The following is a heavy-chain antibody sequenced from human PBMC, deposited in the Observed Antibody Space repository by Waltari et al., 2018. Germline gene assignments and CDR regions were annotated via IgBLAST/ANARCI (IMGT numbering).Heavy chain of an antibody. J-gene: IGHJ6*02. CDR3: AKSLVVITYYYGMDV. CDR1: GFTLSSSA. CDR2: ISGSGGST. V-gene: IGHV3-23*04. D-gene: IGHD3-22*01. Sequence: EVPLVQSGAEVKKPGASLKISCAASGFTLSSSAMRWVRQAPGQGLEWVSAISGSGGSTNYADSVKGRFTISIDNSKNTLYLQMNSLRAEDTAVYYCAKSLVVITYYYGMDVWGQGTTVTVSS.